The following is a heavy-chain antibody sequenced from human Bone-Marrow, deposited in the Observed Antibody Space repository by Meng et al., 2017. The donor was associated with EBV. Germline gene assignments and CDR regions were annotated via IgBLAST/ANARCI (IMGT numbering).Heavy chain of an antibody. D-gene: IGHD3-16*01. CDR3: ARPPTGRGSYLDY. Sequence: VQLQQWGGGLLRPSEALSLSCAVYGVSFSGYYWSWIRQPPGKGLEWIGEINHSGSTNYNPSLKSRVTISVDTSKNQFSLKLSSVTAADTAVYYCARPPTGRGSYLDYWGQGTLVTVSS. CDR2: INHSGST. J-gene: IGHJ4*02. CDR1: GVSFSGYY. V-gene: IGHV4-34*01.